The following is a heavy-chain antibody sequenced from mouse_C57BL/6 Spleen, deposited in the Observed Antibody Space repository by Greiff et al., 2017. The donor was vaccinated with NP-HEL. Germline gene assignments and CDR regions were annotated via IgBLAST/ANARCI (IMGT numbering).Heavy chain of an antibody. CDR1: GYTFTSYW. Sequence: VQLQQPGAELVKPGASVKLSCKASGYTFTSYWMHWVKQRPGQGLEWIGMIHPNSGSTNYNEKFKSKATLTVDKSSSTAYMQLSSLTSEDSAVYYSARGFITTYAMDYWGQGTSVTVSS. D-gene: IGHD1-1*01. CDR2: IHPNSGST. CDR3: ARGFITTYAMDY. J-gene: IGHJ4*01. V-gene: IGHV1-64*01.